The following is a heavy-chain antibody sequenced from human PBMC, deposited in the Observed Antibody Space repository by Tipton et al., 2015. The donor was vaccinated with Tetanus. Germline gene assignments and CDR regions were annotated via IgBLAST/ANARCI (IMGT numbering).Heavy chain of an antibody. Sequence: RSLRLSCAASGFSFSTYGIHWVRQAPGKGLEWVALISYDGINKYYADSVKGRITVSRDNSKNTLYLQMNSLRAEDTAVYSCARGMAEASNCGGDCYSDYWGQGTLVTVSS. V-gene: IGHV3-30*03. J-gene: IGHJ4*02. CDR1: GFSFSTYG. CDR3: ARGMAEASNCGGDCYSDY. CDR2: ISYDGINK. D-gene: IGHD2-21*02.